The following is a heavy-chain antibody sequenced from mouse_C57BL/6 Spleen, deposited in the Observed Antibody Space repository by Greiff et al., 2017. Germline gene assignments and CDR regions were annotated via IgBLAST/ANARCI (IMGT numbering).Heavy chain of an antibody. D-gene: IGHD1-1*01. J-gene: IGHJ1*03. V-gene: IGHV5-4*01. CDR2: ISDGGSYT. Sequence: EVQGVESGGGLVKPGGSLKLSCAASGFTFSSYAMSWVSQTPEKRLAWVATISDGGSYTYYPDNVKGRVTISRDNAKNNLYLQMGHLKSEDTAMYYGARDDYYGSSYWYFDVWGTGTTVTVSS. CDR1: GFTFSSYA. CDR3: ARDDYYGSSYWYFDV.